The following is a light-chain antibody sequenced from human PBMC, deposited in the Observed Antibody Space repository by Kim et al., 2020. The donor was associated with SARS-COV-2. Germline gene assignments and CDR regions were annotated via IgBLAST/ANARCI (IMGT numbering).Light chain of an antibody. V-gene: IGLV3-9*01. Sequence: VALGQTARSTCGGNNSGSKNVHWYQQKPGQAPVLVIYRDTNRPSGIRDRFSGSNSGDTATLTVSRAQAGDAADYYGHVWDSTTVVFGGGTQLTVL. CDR3: HVWDSTTVV. CDR1: NSGSKN. CDR2: RDT. J-gene: IGLJ2*01.